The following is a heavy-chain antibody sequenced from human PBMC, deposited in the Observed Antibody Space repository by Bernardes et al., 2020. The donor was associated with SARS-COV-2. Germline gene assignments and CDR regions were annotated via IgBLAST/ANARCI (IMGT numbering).Heavy chain of an antibody. D-gene: IGHD3-22*01. V-gene: IGHV4-31*03. CDR1: GGSISSGGYY. Sequence: SETLSLTCTVSGGSISSGGYYWSWIRQHPGKGLEWIGYIYYSGSTYYNPSLKSRVTISVDTSKNQFSLKLSSVTAADTAVYYCARLLYYYDSSGSLNWFDPWGQGTLVTVSS. J-gene: IGHJ5*02. CDR2: IYYSGST. CDR3: ARLLYYYDSSGSLNWFDP.